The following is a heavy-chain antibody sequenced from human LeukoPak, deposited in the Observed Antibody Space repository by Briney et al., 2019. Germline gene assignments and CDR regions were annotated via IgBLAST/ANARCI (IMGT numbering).Heavy chain of an antibody. V-gene: IGHV4-30-4*08. CDR1: GLTVSSYS. J-gene: IGHJ4*02. CDR2: IYYSGST. CDR3: AREGSTTVTTDY. D-gene: IGHD4-17*01. Sequence: LRLSCVASGLTVSSYSMNWVRQAPGKGLEWIGYIYYSGSTYYNPSLKSRVTISVDTSKNQFSLKLSSVTAADTAVYYCAREGSTTVTTDYWGQGTLVTVSS.